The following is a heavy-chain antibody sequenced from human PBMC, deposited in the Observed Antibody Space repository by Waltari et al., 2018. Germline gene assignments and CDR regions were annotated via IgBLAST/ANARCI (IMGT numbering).Heavy chain of an antibody. Sequence: QVQLQESGPGLVKPSETLSLTCTVSGGSISSYYWSWIRPPPGKGLEWIGYIYYSGGTNYNPSLKSRVTISVDTSKNQFSLKLSSVTAADTAVYYCARESGSSSWYGKYFQHWGQGTLVTVSS. J-gene: IGHJ1*01. CDR3: ARESGSSSWYGKYFQH. CDR1: GGSISSYY. V-gene: IGHV4-59*01. D-gene: IGHD6-13*01. CDR2: IYYSGGT.